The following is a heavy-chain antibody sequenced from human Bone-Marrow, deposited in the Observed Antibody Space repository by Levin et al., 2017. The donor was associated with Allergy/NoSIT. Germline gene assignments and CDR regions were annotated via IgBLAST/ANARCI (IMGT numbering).Heavy chain of an antibody. V-gene: IGHV4-39*01. Sequence: SETLSLTCSVSGGAVNSNNYYWVWIRQSPNKGLEWLATSYYSGTPYYQPSLKSRLTISVDTSKNQFFLTLTSVTGAGTAIYYCARQMLRGGVVRSIRNFFDPWSQGTLVIVS. CDR1: GGAVNSNNYY. J-gene: IGHJ5*02. D-gene: IGHD3-3*01. CDR3: ARQMLRGGVVRSIRNFFDP. CDR2: SYYSGTP.